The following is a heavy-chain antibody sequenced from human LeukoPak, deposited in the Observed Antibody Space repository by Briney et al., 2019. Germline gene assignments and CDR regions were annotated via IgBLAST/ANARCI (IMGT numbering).Heavy chain of an antibody. CDR1: GGSFSGYY. Sequence: SETLSLTCAVYGGSFSGYYWSWIRQPPGKGLEWVGEINHSGSTNYNPSHKSRVTISVDTSKNQFSLKLSSVTAADTAVYYCARAIVVVTANSYYFDYWGQGTLVTVSS. CDR3: ARAIVVVTANSYYFDY. CDR2: INHSGST. V-gene: IGHV4-34*01. J-gene: IGHJ4*02. D-gene: IGHD2-21*02.